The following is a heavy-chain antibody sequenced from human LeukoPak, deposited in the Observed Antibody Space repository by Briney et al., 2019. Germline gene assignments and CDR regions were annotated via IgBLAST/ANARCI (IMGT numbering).Heavy chain of an antibody. Sequence: ASVKVSCKASGGTFSSNAISWVRQAPGQGLEWMGRIIPIFGTANYAQKFQGRVTITTDESTSTAYMELSSLRSEDTAVYYCARSVAGGGYDAFDIWGQGTMVTVSS. D-gene: IGHD6-19*01. V-gene: IGHV1-69*05. CDR1: GGTFSSNA. CDR3: ARSVAGGGYDAFDI. J-gene: IGHJ3*02. CDR2: IIPIFGTA.